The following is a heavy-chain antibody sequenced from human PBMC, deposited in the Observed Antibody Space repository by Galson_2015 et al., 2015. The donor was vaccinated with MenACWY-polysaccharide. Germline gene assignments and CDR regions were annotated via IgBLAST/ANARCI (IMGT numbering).Heavy chain of an antibody. CDR1: GFTFSRYA. V-gene: IGHV3-30-3*01. CDR3: ARVYCSRTSFSALDV. Sequence: SLRLSCAASGFTFSRYAMHWVRQAPGKGLEWVAVISYDATNKYYAESVKGRFSISGDNSKNTMYVQMNDLRAEDTATYYCARVYCSRTSFSALDVCGQGTTVTVSS. CDR2: ISYDATNK. D-gene: IGHD2-2*01. J-gene: IGHJ6*02.